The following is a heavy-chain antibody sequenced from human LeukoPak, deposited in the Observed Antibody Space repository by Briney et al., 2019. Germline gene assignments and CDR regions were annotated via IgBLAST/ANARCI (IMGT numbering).Heavy chain of an antibody. CDR3: ARLPGYYGSGRYYYYYMDV. Sequence: PSETLSLTCAVYGGSFSCYYWSWIRQPPGKGLEWIGEINHSGSTNYNPSLKSRVTISVDTSKNQFSLKLSSVTAADTAVYYCARLPGYYGSGRYYYYYMDVWGKGTTVTVSS. D-gene: IGHD3-10*01. CDR2: INHSGST. V-gene: IGHV4-34*01. CDR1: GGSFSCYY. J-gene: IGHJ6*03.